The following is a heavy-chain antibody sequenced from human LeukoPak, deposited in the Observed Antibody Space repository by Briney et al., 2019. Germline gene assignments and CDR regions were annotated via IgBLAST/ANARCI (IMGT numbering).Heavy chain of an antibody. V-gene: IGHV3-23*01. Sequence: GGSLRLSCAASGFTFNSYAMYWVRQAPGKGLEWVSGIFGSGGSAHYADSVKGRFTISRDNSKNTVYPQMDSLRVEDTAVYYCGKTTTGYSSGRYPGWPVDYWGQGTPVTVSS. J-gene: IGHJ4*02. D-gene: IGHD6-19*01. CDR1: GFTFNSYA. CDR2: IFGSGGSA. CDR3: GKTTTGYSSGRYPGWPVDY.